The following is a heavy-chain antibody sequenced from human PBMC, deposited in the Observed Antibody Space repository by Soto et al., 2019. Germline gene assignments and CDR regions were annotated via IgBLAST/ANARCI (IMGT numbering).Heavy chain of an antibody. CDR2: IYYSGST. Sequence: TLSLTCTVSGGSISSGGYYWSWIRQHPGKGLEWIGYIYYSGSTYYNPSLKSRVTISVDTSKNQFSLKLSSVTAADTAVYYCARTLYTHYDSSGYYYWGQGTLVTVSS. CDR1: GGSISSGGYY. V-gene: IGHV4-31*03. J-gene: IGHJ4*02. D-gene: IGHD3-22*01. CDR3: ARTLYTHYDSSGYYY.